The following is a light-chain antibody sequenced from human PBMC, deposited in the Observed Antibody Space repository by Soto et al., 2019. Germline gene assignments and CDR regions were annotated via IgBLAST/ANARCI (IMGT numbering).Light chain of an antibody. V-gene: IGLV2-14*03. J-gene: IGLJ2*01. CDR3: SSYTRTNTLI. Sequence: QSALTQPASVSGSPGQSITSSCTGASSDVGDYNYVSWYQQHPGKAPKLIIYGVSDRPSGISHRFSGSKSGNTASLTISGLQAEDEADYYCSSYTRTNTLIFGGGTKLTVL. CDR2: GVS. CDR1: SSDVGDYNY.